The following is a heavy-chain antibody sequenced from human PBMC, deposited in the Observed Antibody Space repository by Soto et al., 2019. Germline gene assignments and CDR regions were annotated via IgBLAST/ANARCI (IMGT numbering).Heavy chain of an antibody. CDR1: GFTFINYA. J-gene: IGHJ4*02. CDR2: ISGGGDAA. V-gene: IGHV3-23*01. D-gene: IGHD3-10*01. CDR3: AKDYRYGSL. Sequence: PGGSLRLSCAGSGFTFINYAMNWVRQAPGKGLEWVSSISGGGDAAFFPDSVKGRFTISRDNSKNTLYLQMNSLRAEDTAVYYCAKDYRYGSLWGQGTLVTVSS.